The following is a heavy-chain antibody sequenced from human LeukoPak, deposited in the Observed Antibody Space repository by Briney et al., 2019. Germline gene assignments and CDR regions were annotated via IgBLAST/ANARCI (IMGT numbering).Heavy chain of an antibody. CDR2: ISAYNGNT. J-gene: IGHJ4*02. CDR3: ARVMYSSRAVDY. CDR1: GYTFTSYG. Sequence: ASVKVSCKASGYTFTSYGISWVRQAPGQGLEWMGWISAYNGNTNYAQKLQGRVTMATDTSTSTAYMELRSLRSDDAAVYYCARVMYSSRAVDYWGQGTLVTVSS. D-gene: IGHD6-13*01. V-gene: IGHV1-18*01.